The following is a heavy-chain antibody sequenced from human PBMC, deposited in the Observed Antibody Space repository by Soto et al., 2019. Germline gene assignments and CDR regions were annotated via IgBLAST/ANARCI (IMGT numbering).Heavy chain of an antibody. J-gene: IGHJ4*02. CDR2: IIPIFGTA. CDR3: ARDGGRHSGGIDY. D-gene: IGHD1-26*01. Sequence: QVQLVQSGAEVKKPGPSVQVSCKASVGTFSSYSINSVRQAPGQGLEWMGEIIPIFGTANYAQKCQGRVTMTADESTSTAYMELSRLRSEDTAVYYCARDGGRHSGGIDYWGQGTLVTVSS. CDR1: VGTFSSYS. V-gene: IGHV1-69*01.